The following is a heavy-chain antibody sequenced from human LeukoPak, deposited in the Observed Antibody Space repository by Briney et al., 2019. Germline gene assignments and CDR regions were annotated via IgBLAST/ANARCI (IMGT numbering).Heavy chain of an antibody. Sequence: SETLSLTCAVYGGSFSGYYWGWIRQPPGKGLEWIAGMYQSGSTYYNPSLKSRVTISVDTSKNQFSLKLSSVTAADTAVYYCARANPPFATDFDYWGQGTLVTVSS. CDR2: MYQSGST. D-gene: IGHD2-15*01. CDR3: ARANPPFATDFDY. V-gene: IGHV4-34*01. CDR1: GGSFSGYY. J-gene: IGHJ4*02.